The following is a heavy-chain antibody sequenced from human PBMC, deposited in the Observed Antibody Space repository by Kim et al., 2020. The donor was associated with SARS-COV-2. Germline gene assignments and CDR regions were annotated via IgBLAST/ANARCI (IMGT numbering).Heavy chain of an antibody. CDR1: GGSISSSSYY. CDR3: ARDSQSGCTNGVCADEDY. J-gene: IGHJ4*02. CDR2: IYYSGST. V-gene: IGHV4-39*07. Sequence: SETLSLTCTVSGGSISSSSYYWGWIRQPPGKGLEWIGSIYYSGSTYYNPSLKSRVTISVDTSKNQFSLKLSSVTAADTAVYYCARDSQSGCTNGVCADEDYWGQGTLVTVSS. D-gene: IGHD2-8*01.